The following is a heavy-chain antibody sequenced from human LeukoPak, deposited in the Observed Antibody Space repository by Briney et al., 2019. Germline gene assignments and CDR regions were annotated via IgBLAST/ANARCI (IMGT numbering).Heavy chain of an antibody. D-gene: IGHD5-24*01. V-gene: IGHV4-34*01. Sequence: SETLSLTCAVYGGSFSGYYWSWIRQPPGKGLEWIGEINHSGSTNYNPSLKSRVTISVDTSKNQFSLKLSSVTAADTAVYYCAREREGDFDYWGQGTLVTVSS. J-gene: IGHJ4*02. CDR3: AREREGDFDY. CDR2: INHSGST. CDR1: GGSFSGYY.